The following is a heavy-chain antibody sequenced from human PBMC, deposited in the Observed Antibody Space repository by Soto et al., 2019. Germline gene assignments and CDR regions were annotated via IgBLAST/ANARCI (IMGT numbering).Heavy chain of an antibody. CDR3: VRAKVVRGASARIDV. CDR1: GGSIISTNYY. V-gene: IGHV4-31*11. J-gene: IGHJ6*01. Sequence: QVQLQESGPGLVNPSETLSLICAVSGGSIISTNYYWSWIRQHPGKGLGWIGYIYYTCGMYSKPSLTSQLTISVETFKNQFSLNMSSVTAADTAVYYCVRAKVVRGASARIDVWGQGNAVTVSS. CDR2: IYYTCGM. D-gene: IGHD3-10*01.